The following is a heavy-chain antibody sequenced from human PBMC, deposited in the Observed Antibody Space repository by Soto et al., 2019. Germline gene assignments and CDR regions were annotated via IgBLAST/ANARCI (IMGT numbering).Heavy chain of an antibody. CDR3: ARREFYDSTGYSLDY. CDR2: IYPGDSDT. CDR1: GYSFSNYW. Sequence: GESLKISCKGSGYSFSNYWIGWVRQMPGKGLEWMGIIYPGDSDTRYSPSFQGQVTFSADKSISTAYLQWSSLKASDTAIYYCARREFYDSTGYSLDYWGPGTLVTVSS. D-gene: IGHD3-22*01. J-gene: IGHJ4*02. V-gene: IGHV5-51*01.